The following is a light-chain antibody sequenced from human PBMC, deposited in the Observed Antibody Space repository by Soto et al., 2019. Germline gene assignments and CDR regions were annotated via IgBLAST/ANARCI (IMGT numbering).Light chain of an antibody. J-gene: IGKJ3*01. Sequence: EIVLTQSPGTLSLSPGERATLSCRASQSVGNNYLAWYQQRPGQAPCLLIYGASSRATGIPDRFSGSGSGTDFTLTISRLEPEDFAVYYCQQYGSSPRTFGPGTKVDIK. V-gene: IGKV3-20*01. CDR2: GAS. CDR1: QSVGNNY. CDR3: QQYGSSPRT.